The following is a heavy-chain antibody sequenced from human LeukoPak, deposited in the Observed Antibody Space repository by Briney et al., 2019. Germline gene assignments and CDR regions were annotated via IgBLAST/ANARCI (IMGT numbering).Heavy chain of an antibody. CDR3: AREFCSGGGCYYYGMDV. CDR2: ISGYNGNT. V-gene: IGHV1-18*01. CDR1: GYTFTSYA. D-gene: IGHD2-15*01. Sequence: ASVKVSCKASGYTFTSYAISWVRQAPGQGLEWMGWISGYNGNTNYAQKFQGRVTMTTDTSTSTAYLELRRLRSDDTAIYYCAREFCSGGGCYYYGMDVWGQGTTVTVS. J-gene: IGHJ6*02.